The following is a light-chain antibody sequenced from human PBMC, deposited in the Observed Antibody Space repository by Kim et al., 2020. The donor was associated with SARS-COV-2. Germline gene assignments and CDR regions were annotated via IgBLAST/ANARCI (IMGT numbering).Light chain of an antibody. CDR1: KSLSGW. Sequence: SPHVGDLIIITRRDRKSLSGWLAWNKKKTGKALKLVIYKTSRLEIGVPSRFSGSGAETEFTLTISSLQPDDFATYSCQQYNHYSTFGQGTKVDIK. J-gene: IGKJ1*01. V-gene: IGKV1-5*03. CDR3: QQYNHYST. CDR2: KTS.